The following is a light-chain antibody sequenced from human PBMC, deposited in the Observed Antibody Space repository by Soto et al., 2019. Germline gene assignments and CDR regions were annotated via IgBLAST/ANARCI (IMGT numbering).Light chain of an antibody. CDR3: QQYNNWPPCT. CDR2: DAS. CDR1: QSVSSN. V-gene: IGKV3-15*01. J-gene: IGKJ2*02. Sequence: DIEMTQSPATLSVSPGERATLSCRASQSVSSNLAWYQQKPGQAPRLLIYDASTSATGIPARFSGSGSGTEFTLNLSSRQSQAFAVSSCQQYNNWPPCTFGQGTKLEIK.